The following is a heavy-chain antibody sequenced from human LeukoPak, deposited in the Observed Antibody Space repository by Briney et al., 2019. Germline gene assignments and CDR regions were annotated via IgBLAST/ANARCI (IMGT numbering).Heavy chain of an antibody. D-gene: IGHD3-10*01. CDR3: ARALLWFGELDV. CDR1: GGSISSGGYY. J-gene: IGHJ6*04. CDR2: IYYSGST. Sequence: SETLSLTCTVSGGSISSGGYYWSWIRQHPGKGLEWIGYIYYSGSTYYNPSLESRVTISVDTSKNQFSLKLSSVTAADTAVYYCARALLWFGELDVWGKGTTVTVSS. V-gene: IGHV4-31*03.